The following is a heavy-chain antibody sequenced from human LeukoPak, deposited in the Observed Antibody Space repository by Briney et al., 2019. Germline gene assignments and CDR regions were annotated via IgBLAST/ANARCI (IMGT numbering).Heavy chain of an antibody. D-gene: IGHD3-22*01. V-gene: IGHV4-30-4*08. J-gene: IGHJ6*03. CDR3: ARAPYYDDSSGYYSYYYYYYMDV. Sequence: SETLSLTCTVSGGSISSGDYYWSWIRQPPGKGLEWIGYIYYSGSTYYNPSLKSRVTIPVDTSKNQFSLKLSSVTTADTAVYYCARAPYYDDSSGYYSYYYYYYMDVWGKGTTVTVSS. CDR2: IYYSGST. CDR1: GGSISSGDYY.